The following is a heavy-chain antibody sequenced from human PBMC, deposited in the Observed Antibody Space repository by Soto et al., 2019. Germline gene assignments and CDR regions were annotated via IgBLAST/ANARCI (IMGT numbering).Heavy chain of an antibody. V-gene: IGHV3-30-3*01. D-gene: IGHD4-17*01. Sequence: PGGSLRLSCVASGFIFFDYAIQWVRQAPGKGLDWVAVVSRDGNTKYYADSVRGRFTISRDNSKNTVFLHINILRPEDTARYYCARELTSLGELDSWGQGTLVTVSS. CDR1: GFIFFDYA. J-gene: IGHJ4*02. CDR2: VSRDGNTK. CDR3: ARELTSLGELDS.